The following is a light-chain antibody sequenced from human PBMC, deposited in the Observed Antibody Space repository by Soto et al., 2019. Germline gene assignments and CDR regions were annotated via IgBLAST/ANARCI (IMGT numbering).Light chain of an antibody. CDR1: QSISVH. Sequence: DVQMTQSPSSLSASVGDTVTITCRASQSISVHLNWYQQKPGKVPKLLIYAASNLQSGVPSSFIGSGSETDFARTISSLQPEDFATYYCQQSYITPYTFGQGTKLQIK. CDR3: QQSYITPYT. CDR2: AAS. V-gene: IGKV1-39*01. J-gene: IGKJ2*01.